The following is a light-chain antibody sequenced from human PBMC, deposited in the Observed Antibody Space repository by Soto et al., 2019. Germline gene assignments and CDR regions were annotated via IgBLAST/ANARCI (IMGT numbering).Light chain of an antibody. CDR3: GTWDSSLSGVV. V-gene: IGLV1-51*01. Sequence: QSVLTQPPSVSAAPGKKVTISCSGSSSNIGNNYVSWYQQLPGTAPKLLIYDNDERPSGIPDRFSGSKSGTSATLGITGLQTGDEADYYGGTWDSSLSGVVFGGGTKLTVL. CDR2: DND. J-gene: IGLJ2*01. CDR1: SSNIGNNY.